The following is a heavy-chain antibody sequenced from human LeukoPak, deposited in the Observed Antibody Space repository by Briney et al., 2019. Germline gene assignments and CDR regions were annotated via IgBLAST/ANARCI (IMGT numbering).Heavy chain of an antibody. D-gene: IGHD2-15*01. V-gene: IGHV3-48*02. Sequence: GGSLRLSCAASGFTFSSYSMNWVRQAPGKGLEWVSYISSSSSTIYYADSVKGRFTISRDNAKNSLYLQMNSLRDEDTAVYYCARDLAHCSGGSCWVDYWGQGTLVTVSP. CDR2: ISSSSSTI. CDR1: GFTFSSYS. J-gene: IGHJ4*02. CDR3: ARDLAHCSGGSCWVDY.